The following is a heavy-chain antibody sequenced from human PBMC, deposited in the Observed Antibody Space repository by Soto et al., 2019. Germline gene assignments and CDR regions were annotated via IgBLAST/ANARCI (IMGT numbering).Heavy chain of an antibody. D-gene: IGHD3-22*01. CDR1: GFTFSSYA. Sequence: GGSLRLSCAASGFTFSSYAMSWVRQAPGKGLEWVSAISGSGGSTYYADSVKGRFTISRDNSKNTLYLQMNSLRAEDTAVYYCAKDTYYYDSSGPSRFDPWGQGTLVTVSS. V-gene: IGHV3-23*01. CDR2: ISGSGGST. J-gene: IGHJ5*02. CDR3: AKDTYYYDSSGPSRFDP.